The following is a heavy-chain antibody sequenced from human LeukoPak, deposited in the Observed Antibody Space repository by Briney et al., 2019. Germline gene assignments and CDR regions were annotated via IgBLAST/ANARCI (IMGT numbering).Heavy chain of an antibody. CDR1: GGSISSSIYY. V-gene: IGHV4-39*07. J-gene: IGHJ4*02. CDR3: ARESTSAFDY. Sequence: SETLSLTCTVSGGSISSSIYYWAWIRQPPGKGLEWIGSIYSSGSTYYNPSLKSRVTMSVDTSKNQFSLKPSSVTAADTAVCYCARESTSAFDYWGQGTLVTVSS. CDR2: IYSSGST.